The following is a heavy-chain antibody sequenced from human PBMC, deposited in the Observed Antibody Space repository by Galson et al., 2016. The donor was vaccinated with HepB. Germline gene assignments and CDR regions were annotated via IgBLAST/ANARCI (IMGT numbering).Heavy chain of an antibody. Sequence: LRLPCSASGFTSSSYGMIWVRQAPGKGLVWRAAFMSDGSNKYYDDSVEGRFTTTRDNSKNTQYLQMHSLRAEDTVVYFCAREGAEMAVAGTALDYWGQGTLVTVSS. D-gene: IGHD6-19*01. V-gene: IGHV3-33*01. CDR2: FMSDGSNK. CDR1: GFTSSSYG. CDR3: AREGAEMAVAGTALDY. J-gene: IGHJ4*02.